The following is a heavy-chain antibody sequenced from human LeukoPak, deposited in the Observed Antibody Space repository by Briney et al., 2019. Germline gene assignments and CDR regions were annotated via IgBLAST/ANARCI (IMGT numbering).Heavy chain of an antibody. J-gene: IGHJ3*02. CDR3: ARQIVVVPDTDAFDI. CDR1: GYTFTGYY. V-gene: IGHV1-2*04. Sequence: ASVKVSCKASGYTFTGYYMHWVRQAPGQGLEWMGWINPNSGGTNYAQKFQGWVTMTRDTSISTAYMVLSRLRSDDTAVYYCARQIVVVPDTDAFDIWGQGTMVTVSS. CDR2: INPNSGGT. D-gene: IGHD2-2*01.